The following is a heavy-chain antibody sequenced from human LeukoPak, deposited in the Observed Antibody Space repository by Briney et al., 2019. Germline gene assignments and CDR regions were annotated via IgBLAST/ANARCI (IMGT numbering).Heavy chain of an antibody. D-gene: IGHD6-19*01. CDR3: AKDLWRGQWLVRLDY. Sequence: GGSLRLSCAASGFTFSSYGMHWVRQAPGKGLEWVAFIRYDGSNKYYADSVKGRFTISRDNSKNTLYLQMNSLRAEDTAVYYCAKDLWRGQWLVRLDYWGQGTLVTVSS. CDR1: GFTFSSYG. J-gene: IGHJ4*02. V-gene: IGHV3-30*02. CDR2: IRYDGSNK.